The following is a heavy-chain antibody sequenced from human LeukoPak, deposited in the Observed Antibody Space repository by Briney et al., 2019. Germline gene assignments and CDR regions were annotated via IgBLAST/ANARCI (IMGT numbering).Heavy chain of an antibody. J-gene: IGHJ4*02. D-gene: IGHD2-2*01. CDR3: AKEGTAQISTWYDN. CDR1: GFTFSNYG. CDR2: ISYEGRTM. V-gene: IGHV3-30*18. Sequence: PGGSLRLSCAGAGFTFSNYGMHWVRQAPGEGLEWVAVISYEGRTMYYGDSVKGRFTISRDNSRNTLFLQMNSLSPDDTAVYYCAKEGTAQISTWYDNWGQGTLVTVSS.